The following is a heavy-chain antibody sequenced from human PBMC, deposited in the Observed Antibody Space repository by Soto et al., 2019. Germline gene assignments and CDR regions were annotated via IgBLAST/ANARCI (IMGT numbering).Heavy chain of an antibody. V-gene: IGHV4-59*01. J-gene: IGHJ4*02. CDR3: ARGLVGATYFDY. D-gene: IGHD1-26*01. Sequence: SETLSLTCAVSGGSISIYYWSLIRQPPGKGLEWIGYIYYSGSTNYNPSLKSRVTISVDTSKNQFSLKLSSVTAADTAVYYCARGLVGATYFDYWGQGTLVTVSS. CDR2: IYYSGST. CDR1: GGSISIYY.